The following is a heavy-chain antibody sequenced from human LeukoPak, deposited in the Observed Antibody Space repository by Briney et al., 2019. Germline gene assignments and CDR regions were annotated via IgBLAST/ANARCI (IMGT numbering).Heavy chain of an antibody. CDR1: GYTLTELS. CDR3: ARGIWQWLLDY. CDR2: INPSGGST. V-gene: IGHV1-46*01. Sequence: ASVKVSCKGSGYTLTELSMHWVRQAPGQGLEWMGIINPSGGSTSYAQKFQGRVTMTRDTSTSTVYMELSSLRSEDTAVYYCARGIWQWLLDYWGQGTLVTVSS. D-gene: IGHD6-19*01. J-gene: IGHJ4*02.